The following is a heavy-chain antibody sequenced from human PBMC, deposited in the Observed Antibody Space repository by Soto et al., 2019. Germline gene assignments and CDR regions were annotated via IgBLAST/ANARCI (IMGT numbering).Heavy chain of an antibody. Sequence: SETLSLTCAVSGGSISSSNWWNWVRQPPGKGLEWIGEIYHSGSTNYNPSLKSRVTISVDKSKNQFSLKLSSVTAADTAVYYCARAGIVVVPAAHAAPLDAFDIWGQGTMVTVSS. CDR1: GGSISSSNW. J-gene: IGHJ3*02. D-gene: IGHD2-2*01. CDR2: IYHSGST. V-gene: IGHV4-4*02. CDR3: ARAGIVVVPAAHAAPLDAFDI.